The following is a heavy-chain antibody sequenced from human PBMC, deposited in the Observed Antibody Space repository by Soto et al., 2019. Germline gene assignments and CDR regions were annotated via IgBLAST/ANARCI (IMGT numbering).Heavy chain of an antibody. CDR2: IYYSGST. D-gene: IGHD3-22*01. Sequence: SETLSLTCSVYGASISSYYRSWIRQPPGKGLEWLAYIYYSGSTSYNPSQKSRVSISLDTSMNQFSQKLSSVTAADTAVYYCARTYDDSGPNSGGYGFDIWGQGTMVTVS. V-gene: IGHV4-59*01. CDR1: GASISSYY. CDR3: ARTYDDSGPNSGGYGFDI. J-gene: IGHJ3*02.